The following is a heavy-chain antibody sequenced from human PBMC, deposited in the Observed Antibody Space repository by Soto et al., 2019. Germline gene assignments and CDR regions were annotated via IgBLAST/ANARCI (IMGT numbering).Heavy chain of an antibody. D-gene: IGHD3-22*01. Sequence: PGGSLRLSCAASGFTFISYSMNWVRQAPGKGLEWVSSISSSSSYIYYADSVKGRFTISRDNAKNSLYLQMNSLRAEDTAVYYCARGGIDYYDSSGYPYYFDYWGQGTLVTVSS. J-gene: IGHJ4*02. CDR1: GFTFISYS. V-gene: IGHV3-21*01. CDR3: ARGGIDYYDSSGYPYYFDY. CDR2: ISSSSSYI.